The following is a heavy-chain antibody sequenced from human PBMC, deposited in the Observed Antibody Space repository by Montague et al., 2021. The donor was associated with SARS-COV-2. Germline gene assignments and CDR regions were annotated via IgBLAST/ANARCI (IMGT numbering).Heavy chain of an antibody. D-gene: IGHD1-1*01. J-gene: IGHJ6*02. CDR2: IYYSGST. CDR1: GGSISSYY. Sequence: SETLSLTCTVSGGSISSYYWSWIRQPPGKGLEWIGYIYYSGSTNYNPSLKSRVTISVDTSKNQFSLKLSSVTAADTAVYYCAREETGTNYYYYGMDVWGQGTTVTVSS. CDR3: AREETGTNYYYYGMDV. V-gene: IGHV4-59*01.